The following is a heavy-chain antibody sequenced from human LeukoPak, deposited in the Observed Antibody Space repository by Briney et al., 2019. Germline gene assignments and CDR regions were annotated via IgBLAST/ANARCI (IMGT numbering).Heavy chain of an antibody. Sequence: SETLSLTCTVSGGSISSSSYYWGWIRQPPGKGLEWIGSIYYSGSTYYNPSLKSRVTISVDTSKNQFSLKLSSVTAADTAEYYCASHGTIEYSYGSGSDYWGQGTLVTVSS. CDR1: GGSISSSSYY. V-gene: IGHV4-39*01. D-gene: IGHD3-10*01. CDR2: IYYSGST. CDR3: ASHGTIEYSYGSGSDY. J-gene: IGHJ4*02.